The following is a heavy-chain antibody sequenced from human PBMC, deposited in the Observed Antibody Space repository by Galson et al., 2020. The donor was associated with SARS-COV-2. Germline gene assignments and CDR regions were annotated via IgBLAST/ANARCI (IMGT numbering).Heavy chain of an antibody. D-gene: IGHD5-18*01. CDR1: SGSISDYY. CDR3: ARDLDYNYGQRGFDY. Sequence: ETSETLSLTCPVSSGSISDYYWSWIRQPAGKGLEWIGRIHTRGDTNYNPSLKSRVTMSVDTSKNHFSLKLSSVTAADTAVYYCARDLDYNYGQRGFDYWGQGILVTVSS. CDR2: IHTRGDT. J-gene: IGHJ4*02. V-gene: IGHV4-4*07.